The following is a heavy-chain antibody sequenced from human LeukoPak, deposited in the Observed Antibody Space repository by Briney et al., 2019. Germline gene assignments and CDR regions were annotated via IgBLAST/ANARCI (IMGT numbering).Heavy chain of an antibody. V-gene: IGHV3-23*01. J-gene: IGHJ1*01. D-gene: IGHD2-2*01. CDR3: AKDEDIVVVPAAEYFQH. CDR1: GFTFSSYA. Sequence: GGSLRLSRAASGFTFSSYAMSWVRQAPGKGLERVSAISGSGGSTYYADSVKGRFTISRDNSKNTLYLQMNSLRAEDTAVYYCAKDEDIVVVPAAEYFQHWGQGTLVTVSS. CDR2: ISGSGGST.